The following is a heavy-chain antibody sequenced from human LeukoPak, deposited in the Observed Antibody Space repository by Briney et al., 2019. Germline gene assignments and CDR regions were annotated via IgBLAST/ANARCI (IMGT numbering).Heavy chain of an antibody. J-gene: IGHJ4*02. Sequence: PGGSLRLSCAASGFTFSSYEMNWVRQAPGKGLEWVSVISGSGGSTYYADSVKGRFTISRDNSKNTLYLQMNSLRAEDTAVYYCVTPITTVDYWGQGTLVTVSS. D-gene: IGHD1-1*01. V-gene: IGHV3-23*01. CDR1: GFTFSSYE. CDR2: ISGSGGST. CDR3: VTPITTVDY.